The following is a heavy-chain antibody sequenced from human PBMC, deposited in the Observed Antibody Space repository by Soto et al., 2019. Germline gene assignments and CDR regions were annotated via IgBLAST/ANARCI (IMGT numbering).Heavy chain of an antibody. V-gene: IGHV3-30-3*01. J-gene: IGHJ4*02. CDR2: ISYDGSNK. D-gene: IGHD6-13*01. Sequence: GGSLRLSCAASGFTFSSYAMHWVRQAPGKGLEWVAVISYDGSNKYYADSVKGRFTISRDNSKNTLYLQMNSLRAEDTAVYYCARCPAGIAAAGTGVDYWGQGTLVTVSS. CDR1: GFTFSSYA. CDR3: ARCPAGIAAAGTGVDY.